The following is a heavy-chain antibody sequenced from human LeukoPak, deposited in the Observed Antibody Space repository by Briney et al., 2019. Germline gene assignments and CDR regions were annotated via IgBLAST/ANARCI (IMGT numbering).Heavy chain of an antibody. CDR3: ARTYSTVTTDWFDP. J-gene: IGHJ5*02. CDR2: ISYDGSNK. CDR1: GFTFSSYA. D-gene: IGHD4-17*01. V-gene: IGHV3-30-3*01. Sequence: GGSLRLSCAASGFTFSSYAMHWVRQAPGKGLEGVAVISYDGSNKYYADSVKGRFTISRDNSKNTLYLQMNSLRAEDTAVYYCARTYSTVTTDWFDPWGQGTLVTVSS.